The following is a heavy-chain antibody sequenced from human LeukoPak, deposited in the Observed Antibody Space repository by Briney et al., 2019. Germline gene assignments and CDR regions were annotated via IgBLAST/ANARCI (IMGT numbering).Heavy chain of an antibody. CDR2: MNPNSGNT. CDR3: ARGKGSSSEFDY. CDR1: GYTFTSYD. J-gene: IGHJ4*02. V-gene: IGHV1-8*01. D-gene: IGHD6-6*01. Sequence: ASVKVSCKASGYTFTSYDNNWVRQATGQGLEWMGWMNPNSGNTGYAQKFQGRVTMTRNTSISTAYMELSSLRSEDTAVYYCARGKGSSSEFDYWGQGTLVTVSS.